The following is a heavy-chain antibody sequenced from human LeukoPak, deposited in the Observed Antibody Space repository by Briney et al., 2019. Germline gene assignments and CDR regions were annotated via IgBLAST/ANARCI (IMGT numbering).Heavy chain of an antibody. V-gene: IGHV3-30*02. CDR3: AKVSQSDQWQLNYYNMDV. Sequence: GGSLRLSCVGSGFTFNNYGIHWVRQAPGMGLEWVAFTRYDASLKYFSDPVKGRFTISRDNSRNTLYLQMNSLRADDTALYYCAKVSQSDQWQLNYYNMDVWGKGTTVIVSS. CDR2: TRYDASLK. J-gene: IGHJ6*03. D-gene: IGHD6-19*01. CDR1: GFTFNNYG.